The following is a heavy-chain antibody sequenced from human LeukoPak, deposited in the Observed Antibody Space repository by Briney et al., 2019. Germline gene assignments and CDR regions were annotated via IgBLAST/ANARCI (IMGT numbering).Heavy chain of an antibody. Sequence: PSKTLSLTCIVSGDFVSADYYWGWIRQPPGKGLEWIGEINHSGSTNYNPSLKSRVTISVDTSKNQFSLKLSSVTAADTAVYYCARIGEEDYGSGSYYRSVADYWGQGTLVTVSS. CDR3: ARIGEEDYGSGSYYRSVADY. J-gene: IGHJ4*02. D-gene: IGHD3-10*01. CDR2: INHSGST. CDR1: GDFVSADYY. V-gene: IGHV4-34*01.